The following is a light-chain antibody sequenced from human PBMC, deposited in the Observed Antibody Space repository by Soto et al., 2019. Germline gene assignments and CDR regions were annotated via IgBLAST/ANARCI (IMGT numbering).Light chain of an antibody. V-gene: IGKV3-20*01. CDR2: DAS. J-gene: IGKJ5*01. CDR3: QQYAYSPIT. CDR1: QSIARSY. Sequence: EVVLTQSPGTLSLYLGERATLSGRASQSIARSYLAWYQQKPGQDPRILIYDASTRATGIPDRFSGSGSGTDFTLTISRLEPEDFAVFYCQQYAYSPITFGQGKRLEI.